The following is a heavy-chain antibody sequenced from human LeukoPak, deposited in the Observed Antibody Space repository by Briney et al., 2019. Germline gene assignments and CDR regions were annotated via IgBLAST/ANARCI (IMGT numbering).Heavy chain of an antibody. D-gene: IGHD3-22*01. CDR2: IIPFFGTV. CDR3: ARERGGYETRGYYQHLSGFDY. Sequence: SVKVSCKASGGTFRSSAISWVRQAPGQGLEWMGAIIPFFGTVNYAQKFQGRVTITTDESTSTAYMELSSLRSEDTAVYYCARERGGYETRGYYQHLSGFDYWGQGTLVTVSS. CDR1: GGTFRSSA. J-gene: IGHJ4*02. V-gene: IGHV1-69*05.